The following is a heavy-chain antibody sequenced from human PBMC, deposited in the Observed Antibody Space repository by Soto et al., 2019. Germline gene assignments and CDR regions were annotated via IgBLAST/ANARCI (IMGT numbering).Heavy chain of an antibody. CDR3: ARDNGYSYDSSGYYYTGAFDI. J-gene: IGHJ3*02. CDR1: GGSISSYY. CDR2: IYYSGST. D-gene: IGHD3-22*01. V-gene: IGHV4-59*01. Sequence: SETLSLSCTVSGGSISSYYWSWIRQPPGKGPEWIGYIYYSGSTNYNPSLKSRVTISVDTSKNQFSLKLSSVTAADTAVYYCARDNGYSYDSSGYYYTGAFDIWGQGTIVTVSS.